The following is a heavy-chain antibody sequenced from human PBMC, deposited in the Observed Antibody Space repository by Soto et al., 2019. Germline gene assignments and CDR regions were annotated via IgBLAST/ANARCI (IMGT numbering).Heavy chain of an antibody. V-gene: IGHV1-18*01. Sequence: ASVKVSCKASGYTFSDHGFSWVRQGRGQRLEWLGWISAYSGDTDYAQKFQGRVTLTTDTSTSTSYMELSSLTSEDTAVYFCAAEIDDYADFNHWGQGTPVTVS. D-gene: IGHD4-17*01. CDR2: ISAYSGDT. J-gene: IGHJ5*02. CDR3: AAEIDDYADFNH. CDR1: GYTFSDHG.